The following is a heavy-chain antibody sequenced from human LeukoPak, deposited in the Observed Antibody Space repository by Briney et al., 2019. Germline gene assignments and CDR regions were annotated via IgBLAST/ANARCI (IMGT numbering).Heavy chain of an antibody. D-gene: IGHD2-8*01. CDR1: GYTFTSYG. J-gene: IGHJ3*01. V-gene: IGHV1-18*01. CDR3: ARPANLYYASDAFDL. Sequence: ASVKVSRKASGYTFTSYGISWVRQAPGQGLEWMGWISAYNGNTNYAQKLQGRVTMTANTSTNTASMELRSLRSDDTAVYYCARPANLYYASDAFDLWGQGTMVTVSS. CDR2: ISAYNGNT.